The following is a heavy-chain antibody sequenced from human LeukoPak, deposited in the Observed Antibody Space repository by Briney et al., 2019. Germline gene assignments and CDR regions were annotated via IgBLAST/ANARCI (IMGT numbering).Heavy chain of an antibody. D-gene: IGHD3-22*01. CDR3: ARDYGVSYYYDSSGYYSDY. Sequence: PGGSLRLSCATSGFTFSSYSMNWVRQAPGKGLEWVSSISSSSSYIYYADSVKGRFTISGDNAKNSLYLQMNSLRAEDTAVYYCARDYGVSYYYDSSGYYSDYWGQGTLVTVSS. CDR1: GFTFSSYS. V-gene: IGHV3-21*01. CDR2: ISSSSSYI. J-gene: IGHJ4*02.